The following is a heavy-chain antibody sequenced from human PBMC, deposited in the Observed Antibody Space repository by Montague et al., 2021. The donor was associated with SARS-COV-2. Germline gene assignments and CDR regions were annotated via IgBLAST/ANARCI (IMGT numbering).Heavy chain of an antibody. Sequence: SETLSLTCTVSGGSIFSNSFYWGWIRQSPGQGLEWIGNVLSSGSTFYNPSLRSRVTMSEDMSKNQFSLKLMSVTAADTAVYYCARSTVGTSPFDYWGQGTQVTVSS. V-gene: IGHV4-39*01. CDR1: GGSIFSNSFY. CDR2: VLSSGST. CDR3: ARSTVGTSPFDY. J-gene: IGHJ4*02. D-gene: IGHD1-26*01.